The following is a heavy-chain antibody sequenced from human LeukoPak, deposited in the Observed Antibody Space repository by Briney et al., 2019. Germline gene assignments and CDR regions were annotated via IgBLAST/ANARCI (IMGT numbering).Heavy chain of an antibody. CDR2: IFYSGST. J-gene: IGHJ4*02. Sequence: SETLSLTCTVSGGSITGYYWSWIRQPPGKGLEWIGYIFYSGSTSYNPSLKSRVTISVDTSKNQFSLKLSSVTAADTAVYYCARLFDRDHYFDYWGQGTLVTVSS. CDR1: GGSITGYY. V-gene: IGHV4-59*01. CDR3: ARLFDRDHYFDY. D-gene: IGHD3-10*02.